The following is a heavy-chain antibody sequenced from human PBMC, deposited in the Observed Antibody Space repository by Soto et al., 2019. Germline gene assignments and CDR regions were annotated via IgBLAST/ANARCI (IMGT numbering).Heavy chain of an antibody. CDR2: ISSSSSTI. D-gene: IGHD6-19*01. V-gene: IGHV3-48*01. Sequence: GGSLRLSCAASGLSTYSMNWIRQAPGKGLEWVSYISSSSSTILYADSVKGRFTISRDNSKNKLYLQMNSLRAEDTAVYYCASRTSGWYFDYWGQGTLVTVSS. J-gene: IGHJ4*02. CDR3: ASRTSGWYFDY. CDR1: GLSTYS.